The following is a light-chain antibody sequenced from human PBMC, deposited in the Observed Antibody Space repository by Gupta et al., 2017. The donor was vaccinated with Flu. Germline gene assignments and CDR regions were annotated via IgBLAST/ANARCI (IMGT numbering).Light chain of an antibody. CDR1: NIGSKS. CDR2: DDS. CDR3: QVWDTSDHVL. J-gene: IGLJ2*01. V-gene: IGLV3-21*03. Sequence: SYVLTQPPSVSVAPGKTASINCGGDNIGSKSVHWYQQKPGQAPVLVVYDDSDRPSGIPERFSGSNSGNTATLTISRVEAGDEADYYCQVWDTSDHVLFGGGTKLTVL.